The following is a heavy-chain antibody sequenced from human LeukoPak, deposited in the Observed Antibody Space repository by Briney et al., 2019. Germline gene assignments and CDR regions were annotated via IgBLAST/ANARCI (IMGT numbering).Heavy chain of an antibody. V-gene: IGHV4-34*01. D-gene: IGHD4-17*01. CDR2: INHSGST. CDR3: ARVRRLRWLHPIDY. J-gene: IGHJ4*02. CDR1: GGSFSGYY. Sequence: PSETLSLTCAVYGGSFSGYYRSWIRQPPGKGLEWIGEINHSGSTNYNPSLKSRVTISVGTSKNQFSLKLSSVTAADTAVYYCARVRRLRWLHPIDYWDQGTLVTVSS.